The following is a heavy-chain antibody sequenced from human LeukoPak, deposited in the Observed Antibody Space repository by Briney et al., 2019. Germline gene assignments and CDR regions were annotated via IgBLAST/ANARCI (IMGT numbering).Heavy chain of an antibody. CDR1: GFTVSRNY. D-gene: IGHD1-26*01. CDR2: IYSGGST. J-gene: IGHJ3*02. CDR3: ARELREHGVFDI. V-gene: IGHV3-53*01. Sequence: PGGSLRLTCAASGFTVSRNYMGWVRQAPVKGLEWVSEIYSGGSTYYAASVKGRFSISRDNSKNTVYLQMNSLRVEDTAVYYCARELREHGVFDIWGQGIMVTVSS.